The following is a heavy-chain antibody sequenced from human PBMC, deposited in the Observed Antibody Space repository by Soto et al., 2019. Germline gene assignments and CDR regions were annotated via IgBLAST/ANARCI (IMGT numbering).Heavy chain of an antibody. CDR1: GDSIISSGFY. J-gene: IGHJ6*02. V-gene: IGHV4-31*03. CDR3: ARDHRSLGDYYGIDV. D-gene: IGHD3-10*01. CDR2: IHYTGST. Sequence: PSETLSLTCSVSGDSIISSGFYWSWIRQHPGKALEWIGYIHYTGSTSYNPSLKSRLAISLDASKNQFSLSLSSVTSADTAVYYCARDHRSLGDYYGIDVWGQGTTVTVS.